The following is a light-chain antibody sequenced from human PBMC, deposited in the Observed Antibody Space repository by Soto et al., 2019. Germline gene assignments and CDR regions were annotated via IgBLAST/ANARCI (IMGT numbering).Light chain of an antibody. CDR1: QSVLYSSNNKNY. CDR3: QQYYSSPYT. Sequence: DIAMTQSPDSLAVSLGERATINCKSSQSVLYSSNNKNYLAWYQQKPGQPPKLLIYWASTRESGIGVPDRFSGSGSGTDFTLTISSLQAEDVAVYYCQQYYSSPYTFGQGTKLEIK. CDR2: WAS. V-gene: IGKV4-1*01. J-gene: IGKJ2*01.